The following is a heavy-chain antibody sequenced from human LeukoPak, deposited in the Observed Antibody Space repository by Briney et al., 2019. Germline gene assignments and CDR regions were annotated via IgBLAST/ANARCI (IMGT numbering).Heavy chain of an antibody. CDR2: INPSGGST. Sequence: ASVKVSCKASGYTFTSYYMHRVRQAPGQGLEWMGIINPSGGSTSYAQKFQGRVTMTRDTSTSTAYMELRSLRSDDTAVYYCARATTVTTGPDPYFDYWGQGTLVTVSS. D-gene: IGHD4-17*01. V-gene: IGHV1-46*01. CDR1: GYTFTSYY. J-gene: IGHJ4*02. CDR3: ARATTVTTGPDPYFDY.